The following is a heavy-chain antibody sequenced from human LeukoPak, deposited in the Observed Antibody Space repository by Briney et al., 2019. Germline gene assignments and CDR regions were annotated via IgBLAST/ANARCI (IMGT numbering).Heavy chain of an antibody. V-gene: IGHV1-2*02. D-gene: IGHD2-2*01. CDR3: ARELSCSSTSCYAGYYNWFDP. CDR2: INPNSGGT. J-gene: IGHJ5*02. Sequence: ASVKVSCKASGYTFTGYYMHWVRQAPGQGLEWMGWINPNSGGTNYAQKFQGRVTMTRDTSISTAYMELSRLRSDDTAVYYCARELSCSSTSCYAGYYNWFDPWGQGTLVTVSS. CDR1: GYTFTGYY.